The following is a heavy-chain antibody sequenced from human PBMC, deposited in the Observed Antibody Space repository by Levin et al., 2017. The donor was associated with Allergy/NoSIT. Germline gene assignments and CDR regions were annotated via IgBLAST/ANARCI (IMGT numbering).Heavy chain of an antibody. D-gene: IGHD3-10*01. CDR2: ISAYNGNT. CDR3: ARDLDGSGSYYNPNWFDP. J-gene: IGHJ5*02. CDR1: GYTFTSYG. Sequence: GESLKISCKASGYTFTSYGISWVRQAPGQGLEWMGWISAYNGNTNYAQKLQGRVTMTTDTSTSTAYMELRSLRSDDTAVYYCARDLDGSGSYYNPNWFDPWGQGTLVTVSS. V-gene: IGHV1-18*01.